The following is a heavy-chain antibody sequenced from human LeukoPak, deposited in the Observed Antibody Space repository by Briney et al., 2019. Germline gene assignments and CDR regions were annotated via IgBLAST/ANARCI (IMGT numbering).Heavy chain of an antibody. V-gene: IGHV3-23*01. CDR1: GVSFSNYA. Sequence: GGSLRLSCAASGVSFSNYAMNWVRQAPGKGLEWVSVISSTGGRINYADSVKGRFTISRDNSKNTVSLQMNSLRAEDTAVYYCAKDIVGTGYYFGMGVWGQGTTVTVSS. CDR2: ISSTGGRI. J-gene: IGHJ6*02. CDR3: AKDIVGTGYYFGMGV. D-gene: IGHD5-12*01.